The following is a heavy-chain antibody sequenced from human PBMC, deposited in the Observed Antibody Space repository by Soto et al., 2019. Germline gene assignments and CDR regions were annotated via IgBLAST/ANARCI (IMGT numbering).Heavy chain of an antibody. CDR3: ARETYYDFWSGLHNWFDP. D-gene: IGHD3-3*01. CDR2: ISSSGSTI. Sequence: GGPLRLSCAASGFTFSDYYMSWIRQAPGKGLEWVSYISSSGSTIYYADSVKGRFTISRDNAKNSLYLQMNSLRAEDTAVYYCARETYYDFWSGLHNWFDPWGQGTLVTVSS. J-gene: IGHJ5*02. CDR1: GFTFSDYY. V-gene: IGHV3-11*01.